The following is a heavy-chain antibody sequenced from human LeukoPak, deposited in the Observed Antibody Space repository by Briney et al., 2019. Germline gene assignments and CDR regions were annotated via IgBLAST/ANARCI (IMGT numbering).Heavy chain of an antibody. CDR2: IWYDGSVT. J-gene: IGHJ4*02. CDR1: GFTFSSYG. Sequence: GSLRLSCAASGFTFSSYGMHWVRQTPGKGLEWVAVIWYDGSVTYYADSVKGRFTISRDNSMNTLYLQMNSLRAEDTALYYCARGTRRVGDYFDSWGQGTLVTVSS. V-gene: IGHV3-33*01. CDR3: ARGTRRVGDYFDS. D-gene: IGHD2-2*01.